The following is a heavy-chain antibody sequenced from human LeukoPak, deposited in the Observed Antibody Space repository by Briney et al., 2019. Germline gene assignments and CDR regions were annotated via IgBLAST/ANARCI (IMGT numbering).Heavy chain of an antibody. CDR2: IRQDGDQT. CDR1: GFTFSAYW. Sequence: GSLRLSCAASGFTFSAYWMHWVRQAPGKGLEWLADIRQDGDQTYYADSVKGRFTISRDNAKNSLYLQLNSLRAEDTAVYYCAKDLASTGALDLWGQGTLVTASS. CDR3: AKDLASTGALDL. V-gene: IGHV3-7*01. J-gene: IGHJ4*02. D-gene: IGHD1-14*01.